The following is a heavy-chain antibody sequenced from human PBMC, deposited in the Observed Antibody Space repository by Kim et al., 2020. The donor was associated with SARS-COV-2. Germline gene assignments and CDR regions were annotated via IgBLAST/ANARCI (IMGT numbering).Heavy chain of an antibody. CDR3: ASRNSSIWYITYYFDY. Sequence: SVKVSCKASGGTFSSYAISWVRQAPGQGLEWMGGIIPIFGTANYAQKFQGRVTITADKSTSTAYMELSSLRSEDTAVYYCASRNSSIWYITYYFDYWGQGTLVTVSS. J-gene: IGHJ4*02. CDR1: GGTFSSYA. CDR2: IIPIFGTA. D-gene: IGHD6-13*01. V-gene: IGHV1-69*06.